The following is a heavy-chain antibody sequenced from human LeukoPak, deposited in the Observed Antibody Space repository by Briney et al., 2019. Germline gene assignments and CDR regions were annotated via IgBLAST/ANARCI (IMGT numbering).Heavy chain of an antibody. Sequence: GSSVKVCCKASGYTFTSYDINWVRQATGQGLKWMGWMNPNSGNTTYAQKFQGRATMTRNTSISTAYMELSNLRSEDTAVYYCAREPIVGATRYWFDPWGQGTLVTVSS. J-gene: IGHJ5*02. D-gene: IGHD1-26*01. CDR3: AREPIVGATRYWFDP. CDR2: MNPNSGNT. V-gene: IGHV1-8*01. CDR1: GYTFTSYD.